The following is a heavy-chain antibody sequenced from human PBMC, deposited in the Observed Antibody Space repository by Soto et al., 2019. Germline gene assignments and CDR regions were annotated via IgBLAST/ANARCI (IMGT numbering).Heavy chain of an antibody. D-gene: IGHD3-9*01. CDR1: GFTFSSYA. V-gene: IGHV3-23*01. CDR3: AKVRYFDWSSYNWFEY. J-gene: IGHJ5*01. Sequence: EVQLLESGGGLVQPGGSLRLSCTASGFTFSSYAMTWVRQAPGKGLEWVSGISGSGATTSYADSVKGRFTVSRDNSKNTLYLQMTSLTVEDTAAYDCAKVRYFDWSSYNWFEYWGQGTPVTVSS. CDR2: ISGSGATT.